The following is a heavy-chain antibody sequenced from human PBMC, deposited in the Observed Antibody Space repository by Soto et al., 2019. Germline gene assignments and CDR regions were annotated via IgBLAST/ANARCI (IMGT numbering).Heavy chain of an antibody. CDR1: GGSISSSSYY. J-gene: IGHJ3*02. CDR2: IYYSGST. D-gene: IGHD3-22*01. Sequence: QLQLQESGPGLVKPSETLSLTCTVSGGSISSSSYYWGWIRQPPGKGLEWIGSIYYSGSTYYNPSLKSRVTISVDTSKNQFSLKLSSVTAADTAVYYCATVTMIGAFDIWGQGTMVTVSS. V-gene: IGHV4-39*01. CDR3: ATVTMIGAFDI.